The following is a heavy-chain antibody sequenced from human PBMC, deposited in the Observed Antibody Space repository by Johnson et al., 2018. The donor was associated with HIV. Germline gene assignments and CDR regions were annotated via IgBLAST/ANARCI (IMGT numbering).Heavy chain of an antibody. V-gene: IGHV3-11*04. CDR3: AKDLGAAELTPDVFDL. D-gene: IGHD1-7*01. Sequence: QEKLVESGGGLVKPGGSLRLSCAASGFTFSDYYMTWIRQAPGKGLEWLSFISSSGDIIRYADSVKGRFTISRDNSKNTLYLQMNSLRAEDTAVYYCAKDLGAAELTPDVFDLWGQGTMVTVSS. CDR2: ISSSGDII. CDR1: GFTFSDYY. J-gene: IGHJ3*01.